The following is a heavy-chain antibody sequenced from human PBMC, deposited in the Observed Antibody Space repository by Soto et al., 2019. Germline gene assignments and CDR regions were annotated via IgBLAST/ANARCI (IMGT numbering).Heavy chain of an antibody. Sequence: QVQLQESGPGLVKPSETLSLTCTVSGGSINSHYWRWVRQPPGKGLEWIGYIFYSGITIKTPPLKRGVNLSVDTSKNQFSLRLTSVTAADTAVDYCASDGRGGGSDYYVDNWGKGTTVTVSS. J-gene: IGHJ6*03. CDR3: ASDGRGGGSDYYVDN. CDR1: GGSINSHY. CDR2: IFYSGIT. D-gene: IGHD3-10*01. V-gene: IGHV4-59*11.